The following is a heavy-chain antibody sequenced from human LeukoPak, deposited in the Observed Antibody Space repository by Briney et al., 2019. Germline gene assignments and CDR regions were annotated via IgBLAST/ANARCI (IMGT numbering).Heavy chain of an antibody. V-gene: IGHV4-39*01. CDR3: VRQYYDILTGYSDLFDI. J-gene: IGHJ3*02. D-gene: IGHD3-9*01. Sequence: SETLSLTCTVSGGSISSPSYYWGWIRQSPGKGLEWIGSIYYSGTTQDNPSLMSRVTISVDTSKNQFPLKLTSVTAADTSVYYCVRQYYDILTGYSDLFDIWGPGTKVIVSS. CDR1: GGSISSPSYY. CDR2: IYYSGTT.